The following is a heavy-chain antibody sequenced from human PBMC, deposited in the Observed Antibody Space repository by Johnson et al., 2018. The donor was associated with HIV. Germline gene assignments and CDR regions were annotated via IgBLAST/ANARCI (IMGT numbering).Heavy chain of an antibody. V-gene: IGHV3-13*01. Sequence: VQLVESGGGLVQPGGSLRLSCDASGFTFSSYDMHWVRQSTGVGLEWVSAIGTAGDTHYPDSVKGRFTISRDNGKNSLYLQMNSLRAEETAVYYCVRVGLWSGYYRDAFDIWGPGTMVTVSS. J-gene: IGHJ3*02. D-gene: IGHD3-3*01. CDR3: VRVGLWSGYYRDAFDI. CDR2: IGTAGDT. CDR1: GFTFSSYD.